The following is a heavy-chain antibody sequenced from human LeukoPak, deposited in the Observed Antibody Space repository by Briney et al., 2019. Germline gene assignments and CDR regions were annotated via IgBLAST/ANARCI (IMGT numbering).Heavy chain of an antibody. V-gene: IGHV4-30-4*08. J-gene: IGHJ4*02. CDR1: GGSISSGDYY. Sequence: SETLSLTCTVSGGSISSGDYYWRWIRQPPGTGLEWIGYIYYSGSTYYNPSLKSRVTISVDTSKNQFSLKLSSVTAADTAVYYCARGYCSSTSCYGGFDYWGQGTLVTVSS. CDR2: IYYSGST. CDR3: ARGYCSSTSCYGGFDY. D-gene: IGHD2-2*01.